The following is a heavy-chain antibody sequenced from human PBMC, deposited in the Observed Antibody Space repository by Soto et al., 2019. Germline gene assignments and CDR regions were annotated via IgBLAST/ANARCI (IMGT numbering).Heavy chain of an antibody. D-gene: IGHD3-10*01. J-gene: IGHJ4*01. CDR1: GYIYTTYG. CDR2: VSTYNGNT. CDR3: ARHNSPMVRGALDY. V-gene: IGHV1-18*01. Sequence: ASVKVSCKASGYIYTTYGISWVRQAPGQGLEWLGWVSTYNGNTNYAQKFRDRVTMTTDKSTRTAYMEMRSLKSDDTAVYYCARHNSPMVRGALDYWGQGILVTVSS.